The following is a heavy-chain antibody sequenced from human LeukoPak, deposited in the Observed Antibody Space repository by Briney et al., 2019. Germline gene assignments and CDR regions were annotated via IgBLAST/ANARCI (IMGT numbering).Heavy chain of an antibody. CDR1: GYTFTSYA. V-gene: IGHV1-69*13. CDR3: AIGGGYCSSTSCYYYYMDV. J-gene: IGHJ6*03. Sequence: SVKVSCKASGYTFTSYAISWVRQAPGQGLEWMGGIIPIFGTANYAQKFQGRVTITADESTSTAYMELSSLRSEDTAVYYCAIGGGYCSSTSCYYYYMDVWGKGTTVTVSS. D-gene: IGHD2-2*01. CDR2: IIPIFGTA.